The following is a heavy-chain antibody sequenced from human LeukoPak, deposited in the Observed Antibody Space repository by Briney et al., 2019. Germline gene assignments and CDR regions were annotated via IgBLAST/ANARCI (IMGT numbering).Heavy chain of an antibody. CDR3: ARVTGYSYGSNWFDP. CDR1: GGSISSYY. V-gene: IGHV4-59*01. J-gene: IGHJ5*02. CDR2: IYYSGST. D-gene: IGHD5-18*01. Sequence: PSETLSLTCTVSGGSISSYYWSWIRQPPGKGLEWIGYIYYSGSTNYNPSLKSRVTISVDTSKNQFSLKLSSVTAADTVVYYCARVTGYSYGSNWFDPWGQGTLVTVSS.